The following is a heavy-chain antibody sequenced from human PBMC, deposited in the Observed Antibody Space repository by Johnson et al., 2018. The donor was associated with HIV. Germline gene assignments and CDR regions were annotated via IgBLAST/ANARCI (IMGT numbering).Heavy chain of an antibody. D-gene: IGHD6-13*01. J-gene: IGHJ3*02. CDR2: IKQDGSEK. CDR3: AKGGVEYSSTWFDAFDI. Sequence: VQLVESGGGVVQPGRSLRLSCAASGFTFTNYGMHWVRQAPGKGLEWVANIKQDGSEKYYVDSVKGRFTISRDNAKNSLYLQMNSLRAEDTAVYYCAKGGVEYSSTWFDAFDIWGPGTRVTVSS. V-gene: IGHV3-7*02. CDR1: GFTFTNYG.